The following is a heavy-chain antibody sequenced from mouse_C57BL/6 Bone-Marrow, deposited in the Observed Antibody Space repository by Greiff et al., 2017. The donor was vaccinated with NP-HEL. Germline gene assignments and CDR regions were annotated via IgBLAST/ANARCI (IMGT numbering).Heavy chain of an antibody. CDR1: GFTFSDAW. CDR3: TQGGLTGRFDY. D-gene: IGHD4-1*01. J-gene: IGHJ2*01. Sequence: EVKVVESGGGLVQPGGSMKLSCAASGFTFSDAWMDWVRQSPEKGLEWVAEIRNKANNHASYYAESVKGRFTISRDDSKSSVYLQMNSLRAEDTGIYYCTQGGLTGRFDYGGQGTTLTVSS. CDR2: IRNKANNHAS. V-gene: IGHV6-6*01.